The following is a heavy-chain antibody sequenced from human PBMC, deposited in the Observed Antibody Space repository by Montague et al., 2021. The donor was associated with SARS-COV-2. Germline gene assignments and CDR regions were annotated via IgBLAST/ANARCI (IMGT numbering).Heavy chain of an antibody. CDR3: ACGVRQHGVCDYYYYIDV. Sequence: SETLSLTCAVYGGSFSGYNWSWICLPPGQGLEWIGEINHSGSTNYNPYLKSRVPISMDTSKNQFSLKLSPVTAADTAAYFCACGVRQHGVCDYYYYIDVWGKGTTVTVSS. CDR2: INHSGST. V-gene: IGHV4-34*01. D-gene: IGHD6-13*01. CDR1: GGSFSGYN. J-gene: IGHJ6*03.